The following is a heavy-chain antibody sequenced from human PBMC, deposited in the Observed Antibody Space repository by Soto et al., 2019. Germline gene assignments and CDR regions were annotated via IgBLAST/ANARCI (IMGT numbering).Heavy chain of an antibody. J-gene: IGHJ6*02. CDR3: ASSTVKTPYYYYGMDV. V-gene: IGHV1-69*01. CDR1: GGTFSSYA. CDR2: IIPIFGTA. Sequence: QVQLVQSGAEVKKPGSSVKVSCKASGGTFSSYAISWVRQAPGQGLEWMGGIIPIFGTANYAQKFQGIVTITADESTSTAYMELSSLRSEDTAVYYCASSTVKTPYYYYGMDVWGQGTTVTVSS. D-gene: IGHD4-4*01.